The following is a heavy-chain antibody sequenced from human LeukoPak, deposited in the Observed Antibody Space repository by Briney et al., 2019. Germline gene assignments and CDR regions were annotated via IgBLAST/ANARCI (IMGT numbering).Heavy chain of an antibody. D-gene: IGHD7-27*01. Sequence: PSETLSLTCAVSGYSISSGYYWGWIRQPPGKGLEWIGSIYHSGSTYYNPSLKSRVTISVDTSKNQFSLELSSVTAADTAVYYCARQNWGNDYWGQGTLVTVSS. J-gene: IGHJ4*02. V-gene: IGHV4-38-2*01. CDR2: IYHSGST. CDR1: GYSISSGYY. CDR3: ARQNWGNDY.